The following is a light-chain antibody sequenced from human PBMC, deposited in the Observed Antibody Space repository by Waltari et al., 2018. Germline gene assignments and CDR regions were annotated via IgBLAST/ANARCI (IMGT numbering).Light chain of an antibody. J-gene: IGKJ2*01. CDR2: AAS. CDR1: QSISTY. CDR3: QQSYSIPCA. Sequence: SSLSASVGDRVTITCRASQSISTYLNWYQVKPGKAPKLLISAASTLQGGVPSRFSGSGSGADFTLTISNLQPDDYATYYCQQSYSIPCAFGQGTKLEIK. V-gene: IGKV1-39*01.